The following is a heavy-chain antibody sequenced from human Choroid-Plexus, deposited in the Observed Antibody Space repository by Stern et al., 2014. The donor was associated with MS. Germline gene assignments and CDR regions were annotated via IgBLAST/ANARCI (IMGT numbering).Heavy chain of an antibody. CDR1: GFTFSNFG. Sequence: VQLEESGGGVAQPGRPLIPSCAASGFTFSNFGMHWVRQAPGKGLERGALISYDGSDKYYADSVKGRFTIFRDNSKNTLYMHMNSLRAEDTAVYYCAKDRQWSTYFFDYWGQGSLVTVSS. CDR2: ISYDGSDK. D-gene: IGHD2-15*01. V-gene: IGHV3-30*18. J-gene: IGHJ4*02. CDR3: AKDRQWSTYFFDY.